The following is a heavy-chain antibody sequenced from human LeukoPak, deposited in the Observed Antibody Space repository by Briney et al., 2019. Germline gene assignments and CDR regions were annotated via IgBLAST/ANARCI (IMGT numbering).Heavy chain of an antibody. D-gene: IGHD3-22*01. CDR1: GFTFDDYA. CDR3: AKGDYYDSSGLFDY. V-gene: IGHV3-9*01. J-gene: IGHJ4*02. Sequence: PGRSLRLSCAASGFTFDDYAMHWVRHAPGKGLEWVSGISWNSGSIGYADSVKGRFTISRDNAKNSLYLQMSSLRAEDTALYYCAKGDYYDSSGLFDYWGQGTLVTVSS. CDR2: ISWNSGSI.